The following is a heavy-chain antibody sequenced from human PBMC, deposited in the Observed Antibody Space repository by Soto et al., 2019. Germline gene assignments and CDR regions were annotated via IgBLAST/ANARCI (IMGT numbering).Heavy chain of an antibody. V-gene: IGHV6-1*01. CDR1: GDSVSNNSAA. Sequence: SQTLSLTCAISGDSVSNNSAAWSWIRKSPSRGLEWLGRTFYRSKWYNDYAVSVKGRITINPDTSKNQFSLQLNSVTPEDTAVYYCAKEGGNHYYYYAMDVWGQGTTVTVSS. CDR2: TFYRSKWYN. J-gene: IGHJ6*02. D-gene: IGHD1-26*01. CDR3: AKEGGNHYYYYAMDV.